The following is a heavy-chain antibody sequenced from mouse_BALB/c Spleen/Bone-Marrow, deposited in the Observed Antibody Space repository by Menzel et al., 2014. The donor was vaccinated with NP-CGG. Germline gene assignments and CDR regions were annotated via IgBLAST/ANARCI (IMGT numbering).Heavy chain of an antibody. Sequence: EVQLQQSGPDLVKPSQSLSLTCTVTGYSITSGYTWHWIRQFPGNTLEWMGYIHYSGSTNYNPSLKSRISITRDTSKNQFFLQLISVTTEDTATYYCARGENYGYDGFAYWGQGTLVTVSA. CDR1: GYSITSGYT. J-gene: IGHJ3*01. V-gene: IGHV3-1*02. CDR3: ARGENYGYDGFAY. CDR2: IHYSGST. D-gene: IGHD2-2*01.